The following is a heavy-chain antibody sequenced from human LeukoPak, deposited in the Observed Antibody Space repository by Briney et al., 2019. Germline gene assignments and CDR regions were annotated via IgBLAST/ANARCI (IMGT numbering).Heavy chain of an antibody. CDR1: GLAFSSYA. Sequence: GGSLRLSCAASGLAFSSYAMSWVRQAPGKGLEWVSTISVASNTFYADSVKGRFTISRDNSRNTVYLQMISLRADDTAVYYCADYGVSGVRNNFYWGQGTLVTVSS. CDR2: ISVASNT. CDR3: ADYGVSGVRNNFY. J-gene: IGHJ4*02. V-gene: IGHV3-23*01. D-gene: IGHD3-3*01.